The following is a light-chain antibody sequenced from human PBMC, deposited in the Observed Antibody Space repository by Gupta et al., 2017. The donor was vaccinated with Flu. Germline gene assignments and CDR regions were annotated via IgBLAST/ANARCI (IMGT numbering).Light chain of an antibody. Sequence: QSAPTQPASVSGSPGPSITISCTGTSSDVGGYNYVSWYQQHPGKAPKLMIYEVTKRPSGVSNRFSGSKSGNTASLTISGLQADDEADYYCSSYTSTSTWVFGGGTKLTVL. CDR2: EVT. CDR3: SSYTSTSTWV. CDR1: SSDVGGYNY. J-gene: IGLJ3*02. V-gene: IGLV2-14*01.